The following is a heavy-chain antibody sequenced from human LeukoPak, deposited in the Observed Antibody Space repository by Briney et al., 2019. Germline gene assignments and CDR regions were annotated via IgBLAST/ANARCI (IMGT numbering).Heavy chain of an antibody. Sequence: GASVKVSCKAPGYTFTSYDINWVRQATGQGREWMGWMNPNSGNTGYAQKFQGRVTTTRNTSISTAYMELSSLRSEDTAVYYCARSQTIASRLIRSRGFDPWGQGTLVTVSS. CDR3: ARSQTIASRLIRSRGFDP. CDR2: MNPNSGNT. J-gene: IGHJ5*02. V-gene: IGHV1-8*01. D-gene: IGHD6-6*01. CDR1: GYTFTSYD.